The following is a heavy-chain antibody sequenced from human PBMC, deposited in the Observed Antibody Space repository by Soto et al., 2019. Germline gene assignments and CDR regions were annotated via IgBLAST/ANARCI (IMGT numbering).Heavy chain of an antibody. J-gene: IGHJ4*02. CDR1: GGSISSSSYY. Sequence: QLQLQESGPGLVKPSETLSLTCTVSGGSISSSSYYWGWIRQPPGKGLEWIGSIYYSGSTYYNPSLKSRVTISVDTTKNQFSLTLRSVTAADTAVYYCARQTGSYYDSSGYYIDYWGQGTLVTVSS. V-gene: IGHV4-39*01. CDR2: IYYSGST. D-gene: IGHD3-22*01. CDR3: ARQTGSYYDSSGYYIDY.